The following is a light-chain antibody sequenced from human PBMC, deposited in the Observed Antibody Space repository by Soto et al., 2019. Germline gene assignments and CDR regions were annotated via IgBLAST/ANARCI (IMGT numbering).Light chain of an antibody. CDR1: QSVDIN. CDR2: GAS. CDR3: QQYRNWPRT. Sequence: EIVLTQSPATLSVSPGDRVTLSCRASQSVDINLAWYQQRPGQAPRFLVYGASTKATDMPGRFSGRGSGTEFTLTINNLQSEDFAVYYCQQYRNWPRTFGQGTKVDIK. J-gene: IGKJ1*01. V-gene: IGKV3-15*01.